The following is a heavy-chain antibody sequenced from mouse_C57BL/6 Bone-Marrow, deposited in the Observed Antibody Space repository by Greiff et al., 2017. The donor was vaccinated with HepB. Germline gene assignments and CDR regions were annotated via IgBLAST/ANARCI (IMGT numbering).Heavy chain of an antibody. CDR1: GYTFTSYW. V-gene: IGHV1-64*01. J-gene: IGHJ2*01. CDR3: ASPTVVESGYYFDY. Sequence: QVQLQQPGAELVKPGASVKLSCKASGYTFTSYWMHWVKQRPGQGLEWIGMIHPNSGSTNYNEKFKSKATLTVDKSSSTAYMQLSSLTSEDSAVYYCASPTVVESGYYFDYWGQGTTLTVSS. CDR2: IHPNSGST. D-gene: IGHD1-1*01.